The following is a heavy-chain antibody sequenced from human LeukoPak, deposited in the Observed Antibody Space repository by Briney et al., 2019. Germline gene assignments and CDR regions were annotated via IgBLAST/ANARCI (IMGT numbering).Heavy chain of an antibody. CDR3: ARLSGASNSTRG. D-gene: IGHD4-23*01. CDR1: GFTFSSYA. J-gene: IGHJ3*01. CDR2: ISYDGSNK. Sequence: PGRSLRLSCAASGFTFSSYAMHWVRQAPGKRLEWVAVISYDGSNKYYADSVKGRFTISRDNSKNTLYLQMNSLRAEDTAVYYCARLSGASNSTRGWGQGTMVTVSS. V-gene: IGHV3-30-3*01.